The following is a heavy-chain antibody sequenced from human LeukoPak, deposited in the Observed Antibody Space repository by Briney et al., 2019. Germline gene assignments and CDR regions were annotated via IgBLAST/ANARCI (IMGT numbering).Heavy chain of an antibody. D-gene: IGHD5-18*01. CDR1: GYSFSSAYY. V-gene: IGHV4-38-2*02. CDR3: ARDYQQLWSDY. J-gene: IGHJ4*02. CDR2: IYYSGTN. Sequence: SETLSLTCTVSGYSFSSAYYWGWIRPPPGKGLEWIGHIYYSGTNSYNLSLKSRVTLSVDTSKNQFSLKLSSVTAADTAVYYCARDYQQLWSDYWGQGTLVTVSS.